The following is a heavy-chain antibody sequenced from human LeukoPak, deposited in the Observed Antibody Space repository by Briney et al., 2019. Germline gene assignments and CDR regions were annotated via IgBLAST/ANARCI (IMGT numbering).Heavy chain of an antibody. Sequence: ASVKVSCKASGYTFTSYYMHWVRQAPGQGLEWMGIINPSGGSTSYAQKFQGRVTMTRDTSTSTVYMELSSLRSEDTAVYYCASPISGGRGYYYYGMDAWGQGTTVTVSS. CDR1: GYTFTSYY. D-gene: IGHD2-15*01. CDR2: INPSGGST. J-gene: IGHJ6*02. CDR3: ASPISGGRGYYYYGMDA. V-gene: IGHV1-46*01.